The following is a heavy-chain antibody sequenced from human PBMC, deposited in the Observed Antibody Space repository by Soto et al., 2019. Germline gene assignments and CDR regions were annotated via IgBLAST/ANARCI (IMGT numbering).Heavy chain of an antibody. J-gene: IGHJ4*02. CDR1: GFTFSSYG. CDR2: IWYDGSNK. CDR3: ARAEGAAAGTDY. V-gene: IGHV3-33*01. D-gene: IGHD6-13*01. Sequence: QVQLVESGGGVVQPGRSLRLSCAASGFTFSSYGMHWVRQAPGKGLEWVAVIWYDGSNKYYADSVKGRFTISRDNSKNPLYLQMNSLRAEDTAVYYCARAEGAAAGTDYWGQGTLVTVSS.